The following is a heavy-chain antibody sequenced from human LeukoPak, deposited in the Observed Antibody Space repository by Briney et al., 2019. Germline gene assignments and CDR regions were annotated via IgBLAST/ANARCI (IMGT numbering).Heavy chain of an antibody. Sequence: GGSLRLSCAASGFTFSSYAMSWVRQAPGKGLVWVSGISGSGDTAYYADSVKDRFTISRDNSKNTLYLQVNSLRAEDTAVYYCAKNIVGVATGLNYWGQGTLVTVSS. CDR2: ISGSGDTA. CDR3: AKNIVGVATGLNY. D-gene: IGHD1-26*01. CDR1: GFTFSSYA. V-gene: IGHV3-23*01. J-gene: IGHJ4*02.